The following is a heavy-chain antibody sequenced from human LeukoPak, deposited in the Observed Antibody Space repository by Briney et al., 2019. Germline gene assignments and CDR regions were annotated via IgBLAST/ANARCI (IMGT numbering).Heavy chain of an antibody. CDR3: ARDSGYYDISTGYPDAFDI. Sequence: GGSLRLSCAGSGVSFSRYWMNWVRQAPGKGLEWVANIKADGSEKNYLDSVKGRFTISRDNAKNSLYLQMNSLRAEDTAVYYCARDSGYYDISTGYPDAFDIWGQGTMVTVSS. D-gene: IGHD3-9*01. V-gene: IGHV3-7*01. J-gene: IGHJ3*02. CDR1: GVSFSRYW. CDR2: IKADGSEK.